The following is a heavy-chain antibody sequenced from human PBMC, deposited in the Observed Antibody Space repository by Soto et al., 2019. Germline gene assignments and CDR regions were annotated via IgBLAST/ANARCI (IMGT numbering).Heavy chain of an antibody. CDR3: ARELGYCSGVSCHQRAFDP. CDR2: IYYSGST. CDR1: GGSISSYY. V-gene: IGHV4-59*01. Sequence: PSETLSLTCTVSGGSISSYYWSWIRQPPGKGLEWIGYIYYSGSTNYNPSLKSRVTISVDTSKNQLSLKLSSVTAADTAVYYCARELGYCSGVSCHQRAFDPWGQGTLVTVS. J-gene: IGHJ5*02. D-gene: IGHD2-15*01.